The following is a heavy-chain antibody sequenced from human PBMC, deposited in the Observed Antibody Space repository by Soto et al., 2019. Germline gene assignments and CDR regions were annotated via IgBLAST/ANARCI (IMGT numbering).Heavy chain of an antibody. J-gene: IGHJ4*02. CDR1: GFSLNTNAVG. V-gene: IGHV2-5*02. CDR2: LYWDDDK. D-gene: IGHD6-19*01. Sequence: QITLKESGPTLVKPTQTLTLTLAFSGFSLNTNAVGVAWIRQPPGKALEWLALLYWDDDKRYSPSLKSRLTITADTSKNQVVRTMTNMDPENTATYYCAHRRVRDSSGENFDSWGQGTLVTVSS. CDR3: AHRRVRDSSGENFDS.